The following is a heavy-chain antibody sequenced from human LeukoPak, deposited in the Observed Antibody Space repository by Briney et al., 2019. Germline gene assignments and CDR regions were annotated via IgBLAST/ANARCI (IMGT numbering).Heavy chain of an antibody. J-gene: IGHJ4*02. CDR1: GGSINSGAYY. V-gene: IGHV4-61*02. Sequence: SQTLSLTCTVSGGSINSGAYYWSWIRQPAGKGLEWIGRIYTSGTTNYNPSLKSRLTISPDTSKNQFSLKLSSVTAADTAVYYCARDHPHYYYDTSGYYDYWGQGILVTVSS. D-gene: IGHD3-22*01. CDR2: IYTSGTT. CDR3: ARDHPHYYYDTSGYYDY.